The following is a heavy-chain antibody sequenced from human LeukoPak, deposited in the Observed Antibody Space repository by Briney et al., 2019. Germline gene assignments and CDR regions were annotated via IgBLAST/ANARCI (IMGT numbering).Heavy chain of an antibody. Sequence: PGGSLRLSCAASGFTFSTYWMHWVRQAPGKGLVWVSRIKSDGSSIMYADSVRGRFTISRDNAKNTLYLQMNGLRAEDTAVYYCARDLDYGGRSNFDHWGQGTLVTVSS. D-gene: IGHD4-23*01. CDR3: ARDLDYGGRSNFDH. V-gene: IGHV3-74*03. J-gene: IGHJ4*02. CDR1: GFTFSTYW. CDR2: IKSDGSSI.